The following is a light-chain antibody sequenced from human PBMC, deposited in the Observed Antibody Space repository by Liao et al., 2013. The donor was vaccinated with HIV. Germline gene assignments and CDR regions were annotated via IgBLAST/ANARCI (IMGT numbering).Light chain of an antibody. CDR3: YSAADNMRV. J-gene: IGLJ3*02. CDR1: KIGSKS. V-gene: IGLV3-27*01. CDR2: KDN. Sequence: SYVLTQPPSVSVAPGKTARITCGGNKIGSKSVHWYQQKPGQAPILVIYKDNARPSGIPERFSGSSSGTTVTLTISGAQVEDEADYYCYSAADNMRVFGGGTRLTVL.